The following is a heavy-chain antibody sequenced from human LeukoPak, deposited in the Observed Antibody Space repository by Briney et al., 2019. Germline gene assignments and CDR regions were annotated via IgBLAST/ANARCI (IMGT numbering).Heavy chain of an antibody. J-gene: IGHJ4*02. V-gene: IGHV1-8*03. CDR1: GYTFTSYD. CDR2: MNPNSGNT. CDR3: AITSLHTGYYDFWSGYYGFDY. D-gene: IGHD3-3*01. Sequence: ASVKVSCKASGYTFTSYDINWVRQATGQGLEWMGWMNPNSGNTGYAQKFQGRVTITRNTSISTAYMELSSLRSEDTAVYYCAITSLHTGYYDFWSGYYGFDYWGQGTLVTVSS.